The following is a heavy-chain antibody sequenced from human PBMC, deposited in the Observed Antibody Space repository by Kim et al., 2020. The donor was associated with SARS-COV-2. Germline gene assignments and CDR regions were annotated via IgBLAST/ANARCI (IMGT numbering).Heavy chain of an antibody. CDR1: GGSISSSSYY. CDR2: ISYSGST. D-gene: IGHD3-3*01. CDR3: ARHGRDEVTIFGVVRSNWFGP. V-gene: IGHV4-39*01. Sequence: SETLSLTCTVSGGSISSSSYYWGWIRQPPGKGLEWIGRISYSGSTYYNPSLKSRVTISVDTSKNLFSLKLSSLTAADTAVYYCARHGRDEVTIFGVVRSNWFGPWGQGTLVTGSS. J-gene: IGHJ5*02.